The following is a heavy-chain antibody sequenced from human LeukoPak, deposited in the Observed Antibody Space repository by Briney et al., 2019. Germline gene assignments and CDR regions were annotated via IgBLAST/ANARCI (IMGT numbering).Heavy chain of an antibody. J-gene: IGHJ4*02. Sequence: KASETPSLTCTVSGGSISSYYWSWIRHPPGMGLEWIGYIYYSGSTNYNPSLKSRVTISVDTSKNQFSLKLSSVTAADTAVYYCAREQAVAGDYFDYWGQGTPVTVSS. CDR2: IYYSGST. CDR1: GGSISSYY. V-gene: IGHV4-59*01. D-gene: IGHD6-19*01. CDR3: AREQAVAGDYFDY.